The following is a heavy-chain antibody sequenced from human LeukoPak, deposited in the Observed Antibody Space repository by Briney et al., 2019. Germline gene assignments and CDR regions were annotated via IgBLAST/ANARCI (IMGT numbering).Heavy chain of an antibody. D-gene: IGHD6-13*01. CDR2: IYYSGST. CDR1: GGSIGSTNYY. CDR3: AREDDTIADNTFDI. V-gene: IGHV4-39*07. Sequence: SETLSLTCTVSGGSIGSTNYYWGWIRQPPGKGLEWIANIYYSGSTYYNPSLKSRVTISVDTSKNQFSLRLNSVTAADTAVYYCAREDDTIADNTFDIWGQGTVVTVSS. J-gene: IGHJ3*02.